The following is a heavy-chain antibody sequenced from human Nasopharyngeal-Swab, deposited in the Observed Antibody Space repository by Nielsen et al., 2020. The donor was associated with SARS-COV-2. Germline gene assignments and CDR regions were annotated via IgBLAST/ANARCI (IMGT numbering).Heavy chain of an antibody. D-gene: IGHD6-13*01. J-gene: IGHJ4*02. CDR3: ARHERPYSSSWYSNTGQSIDY. Sequence: WIRQPPGKGLEWIGSIYYSGSTYYNPSLKSRVTISVDTSKNQFSLKLSSVTAADTAVYYCARHERPYSSSWYSNTGQSIDYWGQGTLVTVSS. V-gene: IGHV4-39*01. CDR2: IYYSGST.